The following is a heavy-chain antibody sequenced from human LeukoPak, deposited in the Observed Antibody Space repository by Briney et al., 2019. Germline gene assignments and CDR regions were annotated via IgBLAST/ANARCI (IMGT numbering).Heavy chain of an antibody. CDR1: GFTFSTYA. D-gene: IGHD6-13*01. Sequence: GSLRLSCAASGFTFSTYAMSWVRQPPGKGLEWIGEINHSGSTNYNPSLKSRVTISVDTSKNQFSLKLSSVTAADTAVYYCARDSSTRKNWFDPWGQGTLVTVSS. CDR3: ARDSSTRKNWFDP. CDR2: INHSGST. J-gene: IGHJ5*02. V-gene: IGHV4-34*01.